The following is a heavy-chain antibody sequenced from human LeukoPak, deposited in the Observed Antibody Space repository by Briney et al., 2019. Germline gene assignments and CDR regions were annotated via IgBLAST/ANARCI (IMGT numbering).Heavy chain of an antibody. Sequence: GRSLRLSCAASGFRLSNHAMSWVRQAPGEGLEWVSSIIGSGGSTNYADSVKGRFTISRDNSKNTLYLQMNDLRAEDTAVYYCAKAYGDYTFAEYFQDWGQGTLVAVSS. CDR1: GFRLSNHA. CDR3: AKAYGDYTFAEYFQD. J-gene: IGHJ1*01. D-gene: IGHD4-17*01. CDR2: IIGSGGST. V-gene: IGHV3-23*01.